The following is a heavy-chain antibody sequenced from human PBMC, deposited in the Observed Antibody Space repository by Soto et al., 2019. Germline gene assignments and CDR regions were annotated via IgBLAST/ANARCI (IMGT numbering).Heavy chain of an antibody. CDR3: ARRRDYGDDFDF. D-gene: IGHD4-17*01. Sequence: QITLKESGPTLVKPTQTLTLTCTFTGFSLITSGVGVPWIRQPPGKALEGLALIYWDDDKPYSPSLKSSLTITKDISKNQVVLRMSNMDPVDTSTYYCARRRDYGDDFDFWGQGTLVTVSS. V-gene: IGHV2-5*02. CDR2: IYWDDDK. J-gene: IGHJ4*02. CDR1: GFSLITSGVG.